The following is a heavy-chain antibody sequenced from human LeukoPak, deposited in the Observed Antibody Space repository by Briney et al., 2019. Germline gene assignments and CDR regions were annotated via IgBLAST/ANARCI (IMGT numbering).Heavy chain of an antibody. V-gene: IGHV3-21*01. D-gene: IGHD3-16*01. J-gene: IGHJ6*02. CDR2: ISTTSSYF. CDR1: GFTFRTYS. CDR3: ARVAPPSYAMDV. Sequence: GGSLRLSCAASGFTFRTYSMNWVRQAPGKGLEWVSSISTTSSYFYYADSVRGRFTISRDNAKNALFLQMISLRAEDTAVYYCARVAPPSYAMDVWGQGTTVTVSS.